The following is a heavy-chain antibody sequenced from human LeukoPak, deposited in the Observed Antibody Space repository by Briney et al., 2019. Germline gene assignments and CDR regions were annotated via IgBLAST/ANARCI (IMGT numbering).Heavy chain of an antibody. CDR1: GFTFSSYA. J-gene: IGHJ4*02. CDR2: ISGSGGST. CDR3: AKARPRLRFLEWLLLDY. Sequence: GGSLRLSCAASGFTFSSYAMSWVRQAPGKGLEWVSAISGSGGSTYYADSVKGRFTISRDNSKNTLYLQMNSLRAEDTAVYYCAKARPRLRFLEWLLLDYWGQGTLVTVSS. V-gene: IGHV3-23*01. D-gene: IGHD3-3*01.